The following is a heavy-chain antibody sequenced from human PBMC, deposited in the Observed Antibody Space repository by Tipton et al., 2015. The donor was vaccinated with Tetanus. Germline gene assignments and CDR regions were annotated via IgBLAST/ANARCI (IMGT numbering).Heavy chain of an antibody. V-gene: IGHV3-9*01. CDR2: ITWDSRLM. J-gene: IGHJ6*02. D-gene: IGHD3-9*01. CDR3: VKDLGVGFVTGYRTQDGMDV. CDR1: GFNFDDYA. Sequence: SLRLSCVVSGFNFDDYATHWVRQVPGKGLQWVSAITWDSRLMAYADSVKGRFTMSRDNAKNSLYLQMNSLRAEDTALYYCVKDLGVGFVTGYRTQDGMDVWGQGTSVTVS.